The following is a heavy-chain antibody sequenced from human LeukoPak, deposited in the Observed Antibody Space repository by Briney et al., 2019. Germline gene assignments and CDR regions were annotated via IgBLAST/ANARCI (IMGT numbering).Heavy chain of an antibody. CDR2: ISSSSSYI. CDR3: ARDRGYYDSSGYYPDY. J-gene: IGHJ4*02. CDR1: GFTFSSYS. D-gene: IGHD3-22*01. Sequence: GGXXXLSCAASGFTFSSYSMNWVRQAPGXXXXXVSSISSSSSYIYYADSVKGRFTISRDNAKNSLYLQMNSLRAEDTAVYYCARDRGYYDSSGYYPDYWGQGTLVTVSS. V-gene: IGHV3-21*01.